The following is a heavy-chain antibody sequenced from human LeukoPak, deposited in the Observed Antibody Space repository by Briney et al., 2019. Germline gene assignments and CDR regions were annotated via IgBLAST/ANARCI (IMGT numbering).Heavy chain of an antibody. Sequence: PGGSLRLSCAASGFTFSRYSMNWVRQAPGKGLEWVSSISSSSSYIYYADSVKGRFTISRDNAKNSLYLQMNSLRAEDTAVYYCARGNYGDYQLTDYWGQGTLVTVSS. J-gene: IGHJ4*02. CDR2: ISSSSSYI. CDR1: GFTFSRYS. D-gene: IGHD4-17*01. V-gene: IGHV3-21*01. CDR3: ARGNYGDYQLTDY.